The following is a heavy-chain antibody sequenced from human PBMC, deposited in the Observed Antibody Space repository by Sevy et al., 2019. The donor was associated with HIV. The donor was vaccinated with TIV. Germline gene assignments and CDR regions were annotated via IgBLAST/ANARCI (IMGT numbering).Heavy chain of an antibody. J-gene: IGHJ3*02. Sequence: SETLSLTCTVSGGSISSYYWSWIRQPPGKGLEWIGSIYYSGSTNYNPSLKSRVTISVDTSKNQFSLKLSSVTAADTAVYYCARGRGLAGAFDIWGQGTMVTVSS. CDR2: IYYSGST. CDR1: GGSISSYY. D-gene: IGHD3-10*01. CDR3: ARGRGLAGAFDI. V-gene: IGHV4-59*13.